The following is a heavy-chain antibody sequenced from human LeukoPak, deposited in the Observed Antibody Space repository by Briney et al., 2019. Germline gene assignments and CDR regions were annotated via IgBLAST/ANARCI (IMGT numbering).Heavy chain of an antibody. CDR1: GFTFSTYS. CDR2: ISSSRTYI. J-gene: IGHJ4*02. CDR3: ARAIISADGH. V-gene: IGHV3-21*01. Sequence: PGGSLRLSCAASGFTFSTYSMNWVRQAPGKGLEWVSSISSSRTYISYADSVKGRFTISRDNAKNSLYLQMNSLRAEDTAVYYCARAIISADGHWGQGTLVTVSS. D-gene: IGHD6-6*01.